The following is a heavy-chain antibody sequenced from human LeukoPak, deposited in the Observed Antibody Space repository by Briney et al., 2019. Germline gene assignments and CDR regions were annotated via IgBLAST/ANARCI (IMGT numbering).Heavy chain of an antibody. V-gene: IGHV4-59*01. CDR2: IYYSGST. CDR1: GGSISSYY. D-gene: IGHD3-10*02. Sequence: SSETLSLTCTVSGGSISSYYWSWIRQPPGKGLEWIGYIYYSGSTDYNPSLKSRVSISVDTSKNQFSLKLSSVTAADTAVYYCARDQGQLWSDWFDPWGQETLVTVSS. J-gene: IGHJ5*02. CDR3: ARDQGQLWSDWFDP.